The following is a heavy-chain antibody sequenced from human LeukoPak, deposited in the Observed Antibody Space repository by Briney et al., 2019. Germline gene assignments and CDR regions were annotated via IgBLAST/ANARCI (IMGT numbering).Heavy chain of an antibody. Sequence: GGSLRLSCAASGFTFSSYSMNWVRQAPGKGLEWVSSISSSSSYIYYADSVKGRFTISRDNAKNSLYLQMNSLRAEDTAVFYCARADYYDSGSFYPLNFWGQGTLVTVSS. D-gene: IGHD3-10*01. CDR2: ISSSSSYI. CDR1: GFTFSSYS. CDR3: ARADYYDSGSFYPLNF. J-gene: IGHJ4*02. V-gene: IGHV3-21*01.